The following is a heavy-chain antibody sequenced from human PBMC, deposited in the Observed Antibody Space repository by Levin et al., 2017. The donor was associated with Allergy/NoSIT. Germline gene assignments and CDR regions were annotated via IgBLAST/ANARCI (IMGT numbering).Heavy chain of an antibody. CDR1: GGTFSSYA. V-gene: IGHV1-69*04. CDR3: ARLPMVRGYYYYYMDV. Sequence: VASVKVSCKASGGTFSSYAISWVRQAPGQGLEWMGRIIPILGIANYAQKFQGRVTITADKSTSTAYMELSSLRSEDTAVYYCARLPMVRGYYYYYMDVWGKGTTVTVSS. D-gene: IGHD3-10*01. CDR2: IIPILGIA. J-gene: IGHJ6*03.